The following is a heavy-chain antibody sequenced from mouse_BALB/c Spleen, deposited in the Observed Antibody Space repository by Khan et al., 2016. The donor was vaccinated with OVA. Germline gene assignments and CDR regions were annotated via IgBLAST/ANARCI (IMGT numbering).Heavy chain of an antibody. V-gene: IGHV1-84*02. CDR3: AGRFDF. CDR2: TYSGSAYA. Sequence: LEVPGPELVKPGASVKISCKASGYTFTDYYINWVKQKPGQGLEWIGWTYSGSAYAKYNEKFRGKATLTVDTSSSTDFMQLSSLTSEDTAVYFCAGRFDFWGQGTTLTVSS. J-gene: IGHJ2*01. CDR1: GYTFTDYY.